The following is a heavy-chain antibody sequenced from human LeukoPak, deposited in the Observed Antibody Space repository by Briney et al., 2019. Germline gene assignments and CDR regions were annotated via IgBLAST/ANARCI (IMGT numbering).Heavy chain of an antibody. CDR1: GFSFSTYG. CDR3: AGDTPPGGDYYFEY. V-gene: IGHV3-33*01. Sequence: GGSLRLSCAASGFSFSTYGMHWVRQAPGKGLEWLALIWHDGSNKYYADSGRGRFTISRDNSKNTLYLQLNNLRAEDTGVYYCAGDTPPGGDYYFEYWGQGTLVSVSS. J-gene: IGHJ4*02. D-gene: IGHD3-16*01. CDR2: IWHDGSNK.